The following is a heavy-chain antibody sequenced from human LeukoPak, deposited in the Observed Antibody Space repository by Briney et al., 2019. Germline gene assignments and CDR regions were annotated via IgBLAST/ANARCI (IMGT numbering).Heavy chain of an antibody. V-gene: IGHV3-21*01. J-gene: IGHJ4*02. CDR3: AIKRFGAGRPLDY. Sequence: PGGSLRLSCAASGFTFSSYSMNWVRQAPGKGLEWVSSISSSSSYIYYADSVKGGFTISRDKAKNSLYLQMNSLRAEDTAVYYCAIKRFGAGRPLDYWGQGTLVVVSS. CDR1: GFTFSSYS. CDR2: ISSSSSYI. D-gene: IGHD3-16*01.